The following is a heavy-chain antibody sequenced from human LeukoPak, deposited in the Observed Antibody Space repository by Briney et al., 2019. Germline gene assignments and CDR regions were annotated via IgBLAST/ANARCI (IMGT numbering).Heavy chain of an antibody. CDR2: IIPIFGTA. D-gene: IGHD6-19*01. CDR1: GGTFSSYA. V-gene: IGHV1-69*13. CDR3: ARDESGAVAGPFDY. J-gene: IGHJ4*02. Sequence: SVKVSCKASGGTFSSYAISWVRQAPGQGLVWMGGIIPIFGTANYAQKFQGRVTITADESTSTAYMELSSLRSEDTAVYYCARDESGAVAGPFDYWGQGTLVTVSS.